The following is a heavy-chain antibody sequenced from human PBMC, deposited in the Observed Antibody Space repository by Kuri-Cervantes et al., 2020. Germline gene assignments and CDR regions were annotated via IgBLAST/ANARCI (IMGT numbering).Heavy chain of an antibody. CDR3: ARAFSNDYVWGSPPVFDI. V-gene: IGHV3-7*03. CDR1: GFTFSSYW. J-gene: IGHJ3*02. CDR2: IKQDGSEK. Sequence: GESLKISCAASGFTFSSYWMSWVRQAPGKGLEWVANIKQDGSEKYYVDSVKGRFTISRDNAKNSLYLQMNSLRAEDTAVYYCARAFSNDYVWGSPPVFDIWGQGTMVTVSS. D-gene: IGHD3-16*01.